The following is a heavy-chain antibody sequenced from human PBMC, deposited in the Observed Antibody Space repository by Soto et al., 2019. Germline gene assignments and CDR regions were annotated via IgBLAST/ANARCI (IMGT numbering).Heavy chain of an antibody. D-gene: IGHD6-6*01. V-gene: IGHV4-59*01. CDR2: IYYSGST. CDR3: ASGGEYSISSAFSH. J-gene: IGHJ4*02. CDR1: GGSISNYY. Sequence: PSETLSLTCTVSGGSISNYYWSWIRQPPGKGLEWIGYIYYSGSTNYNPSLKSRVTISLDTSKNQFSLKLSSVTAADTAVYYCASGGEYSISSAFSHWGQGTLVTVSS.